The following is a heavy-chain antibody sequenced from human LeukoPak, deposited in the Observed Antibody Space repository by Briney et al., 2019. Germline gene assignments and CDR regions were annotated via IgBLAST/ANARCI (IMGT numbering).Heavy chain of an antibody. D-gene: IGHD3-22*01. CDR1: GFTFSDYY. CDR3: AKISYYYDSSGPESDY. J-gene: IGHJ4*02. V-gene: IGHV3-11*01. CDR2: ISNSGSTI. Sequence: GGSLRLSCAASGFTFSDYYMSWIRQAPGKGLEWVSYISNSGSTIYYADSVKGRFTISRDNSKNTLYLQMNSLRAEDTAVYYCAKISYYYDSSGPESDYWGQGTLVTVSS.